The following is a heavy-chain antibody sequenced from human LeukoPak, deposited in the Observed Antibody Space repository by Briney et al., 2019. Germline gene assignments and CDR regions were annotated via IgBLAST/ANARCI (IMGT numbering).Heavy chain of an antibody. V-gene: IGHV3-74*01. CDR1: GLTFSSHW. Sequence: TWGSLRLSCAASGLTFSSHWMHWVRQAPGKGLVWVSRITNDGSSTTYADSVKGRFTISRDNAKNMLYLQVNSLRAEDTAVYHCATQQGGNPAYWGQGTLVTVSS. J-gene: IGHJ4*02. D-gene: IGHD1-14*01. CDR2: ITNDGSST. CDR3: ATQQGGNPAY.